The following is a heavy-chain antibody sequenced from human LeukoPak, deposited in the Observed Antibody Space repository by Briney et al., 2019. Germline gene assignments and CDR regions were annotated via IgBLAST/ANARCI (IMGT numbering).Heavy chain of an antibody. CDR1: GGSISSSSYY. J-gene: IGHJ4*01. V-gene: IGHV4-39*02. CDR3: ARLVFGRRAGGTY. CDR2: IYYSVST. Sequence: TSETLSLTCTVSGGSISSSSYYWGWIRQPPGKGLEWIGSIYYSVSTYYNPSLKSRVTISVDTSKNHFSLKLRSVTAADTAVYYCARLVFGRRAGGTYWGQGTLVIVSS. D-gene: IGHD3/OR15-3a*01.